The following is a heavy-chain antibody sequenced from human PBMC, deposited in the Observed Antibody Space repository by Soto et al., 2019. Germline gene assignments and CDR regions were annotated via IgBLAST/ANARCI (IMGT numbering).Heavy chain of an antibody. CDR1: GYTFTSYA. Sequence: ASVKVSCKASGYTFTSYAMHWVRQAPGQRLEWMGWINAGNGNTKYSQKFQGRVTITRDTSASTAYMELSSLRSEDTAVYYCARDTGSIDDFWSGYYTAFDYWGQGTLVTVSS. V-gene: IGHV1-3*01. CDR2: INAGNGNT. D-gene: IGHD3-3*01. J-gene: IGHJ4*02. CDR3: ARDTGSIDDFWSGYYTAFDY.